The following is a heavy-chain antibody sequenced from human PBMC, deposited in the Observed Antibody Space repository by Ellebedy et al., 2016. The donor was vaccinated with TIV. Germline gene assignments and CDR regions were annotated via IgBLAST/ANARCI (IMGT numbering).Heavy chain of an antibody. CDR3: ARGYYDSSGYLRPGIPLDV. CDR2: LYYNGST. D-gene: IGHD3-22*01. CDR1: GASVTSASYY. J-gene: IGHJ4*02. V-gene: IGHV4-61*03. Sequence: SETLSLTXTVSGASVTSASYYWGWIRLAPGKGLEWIGNLYYNGSTNYSPSLQSRVSISSDSSKNNFSLKLTSVTAADTAVYFCARGYYDSSGYLRPGIPLDVWGQGTLVTVSS.